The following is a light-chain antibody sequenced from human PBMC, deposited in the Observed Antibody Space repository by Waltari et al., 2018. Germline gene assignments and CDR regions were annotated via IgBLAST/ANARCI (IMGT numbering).Light chain of an antibody. CDR2: AAS. CDR1: QAISSW. J-gene: IGKJ1*01. Sequence: DIQMTQSPSSVSASVGDRVTTTCRASQAISSWLSWYQQKPGKAPKLLIYAASSLQSGVPSRFSGSGSGADFTLTISSLQPEDFATYYCLQHNNYPRTFGQGTKVEIK. CDR3: LQHNNYPRT. V-gene: IGKV1-12*01.